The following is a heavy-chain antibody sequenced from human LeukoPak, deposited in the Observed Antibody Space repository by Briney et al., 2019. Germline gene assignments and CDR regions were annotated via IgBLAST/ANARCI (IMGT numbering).Heavy chain of an antibody. CDR1: GYTFTSYG. CDR2: ISAYNGNT. CDR3: ARDRTYSGSYYYYYYMDV. V-gene: IGHV1-18*01. J-gene: IGHJ6*03. Sequence: GASVKVTCKASGYTFTSYGISWVRQAPGQGLEWMGWISAYNGNTNYAQKLQGRVTMTTDTSTSTAYMELRSLRSDDTAVYYCARDRTYSGSYYYYYYMDVWSKGTTVTVSS. D-gene: IGHD1-26*01.